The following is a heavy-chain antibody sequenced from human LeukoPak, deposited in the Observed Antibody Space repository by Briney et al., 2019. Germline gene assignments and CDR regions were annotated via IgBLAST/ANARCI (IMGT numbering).Heavy chain of an antibody. D-gene: IGHD1-7*01. V-gene: IGHV1-8*01. CDR3: ARDRRRGTTNWFDP. Sequence: GASVKVSCRASGYTFTSYDINWVRQATGQGLEWMGWMNPNSGNTGYAQKFQGRVTMTRNTSISTAYMELSSLRSEDTAVYYCARDRRRGTTNWFDPWGQGTLVTVSS. CDR1: GYTFTSYD. CDR2: MNPNSGNT. J-gene: IGHJ5*02.